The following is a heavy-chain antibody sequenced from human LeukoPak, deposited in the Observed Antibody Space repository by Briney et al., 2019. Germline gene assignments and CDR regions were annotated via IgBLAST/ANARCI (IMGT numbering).Heavy chain of an antibody. CDR2: IIPIFGTA. Sequence: SVKASCKASGGTFSSYAISWVRQAPGQGLEWMGGIIPIFGTANYAQKFQGRVTITADESTSTAYMELSSLRSEDTAVYYCARDHLARDYYGSGSYYDYWGQGTQVTVSS. CDR1: GGTFSSYA. CDR3: ARDHLARDYYGSGSYYDY. D-gene: IGHD3-10*01. V-gene: IGHV1-69*13. J-gene: IGHJ4*02.